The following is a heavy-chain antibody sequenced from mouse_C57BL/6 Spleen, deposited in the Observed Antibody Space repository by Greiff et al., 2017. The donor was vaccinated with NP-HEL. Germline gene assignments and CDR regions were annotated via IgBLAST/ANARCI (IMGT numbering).Heavy chain of an antibody. Sequence: DVHLVESEGGLVQPGSSMKLSCTASGFTFSDYYMAWVRQVPEKGLEWVANINYDGSSTYYLDSLKSRFIISRDNAKNILYLQMSSLKSEDTATYYCARGRLDYWGQGTSVTVSS. CDR2: INYDGSST. V-gene: IGHV5-16*01. J-gene: IGHJ4*01. CDR3: ARGRLDY. CDR1: GFTFSDYY.